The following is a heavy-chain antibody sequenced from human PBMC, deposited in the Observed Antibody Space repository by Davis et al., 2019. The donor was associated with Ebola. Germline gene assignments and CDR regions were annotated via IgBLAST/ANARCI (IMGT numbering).Heavy chain of an antibody. CDR1: GFTFSGSA. J-gene: IGHJ6*02. CDR3: AAVRYYYYYGMDV. V-gene: IGHV3-73*01. CDR2: IRSKANSFAT. D-gene: IGHD6-19*01. Sequence: PRGSLRLSCAASGFTFSGSAMHWVRQASGKGLEWVGRIRSKANSFATAYAASVKGRFTISRDDSKNTAYLQMNSLKTEDTAVYYCAAVRYYYYYGMDVWGQGTTVTVSS.